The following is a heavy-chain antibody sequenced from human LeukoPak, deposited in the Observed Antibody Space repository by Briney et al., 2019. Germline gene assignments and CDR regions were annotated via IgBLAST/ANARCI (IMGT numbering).Heavy chain of an antibody. CDR1: GFTLSSYS. V-gene: IGHV3-48*01. J-gene: IGHJ4*02. CDR3: ARVRGSYCSDY. CDR2: ISSSSSTI. D-gene: IGHD1-26*01. Sequence: GGSLRLSCAASGFTLSSYSMTWIRQAPGKGLEWASYISSSSSTIYYADSVKGRFTISRDNAKNSLYLQMNSLRAEDTAVYYCARVRGSYCSDYWGQGTLVTVSS.